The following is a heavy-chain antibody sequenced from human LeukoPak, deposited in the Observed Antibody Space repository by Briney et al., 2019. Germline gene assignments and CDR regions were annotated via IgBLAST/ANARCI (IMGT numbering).Heavy chain of an antibody. CDR1: VGSISSGSYY. V-gene: IGHV4-61*02. J-gene: IGHJ4*02. D-gene: IGHD5-18*01. Sequence: PSQTLSLTCTVSVGSISSGSYYWSWIRQPAGRGLEWIGRIYTSGSTNYNPSLKSRVTISVDTSKNQFSLKLSSVTAEDTAVYYGAREGQGKAMVRGGGNHGYWGQGTLVTVSS. CDR3: AREGQGKAMVRGGGNHGY. CDR2: IYTSGST.